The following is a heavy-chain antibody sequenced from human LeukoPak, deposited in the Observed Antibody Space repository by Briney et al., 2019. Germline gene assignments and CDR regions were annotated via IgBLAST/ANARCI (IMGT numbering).Heavy chain of an antibody. V-gene: IGHV5-51*01. D-gene: IGHD3-22*01. J-gene: IGHJ4*02. CDR1: GYSFTSYW. CDR2: IYPGDSDT. Sequence: GESLKISCKGSGYSFTSYWIGWVRQMPGKGLEWMEIIYPGDSDTRYSPSFQGQVTISADKSISTAYLQWSSLKASDTAMYYCARTTYYYDSSGYYHFDYWGQGTLVTVSS. CDR3: ARTTYYYDSSGYYHFDY.